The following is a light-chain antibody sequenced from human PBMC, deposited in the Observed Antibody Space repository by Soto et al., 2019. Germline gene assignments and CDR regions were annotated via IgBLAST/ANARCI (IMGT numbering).Light chain of an antibody. Sequence: DIQMTQSRSFVSASVGDRVTITCRASQDISKWLAWYQQKPGRAPKILIFAASTLQRGVPSRFSGSGSGTDFTLTISSLQPEDSATYYCQQADSIPLTFGGGTKVDIK. CDR3: QQADSIPLT. CDR2: AAS. CDR1: QDISKW. V-gene: IGKV1-12*01. J-gene: IGKJ4*01.